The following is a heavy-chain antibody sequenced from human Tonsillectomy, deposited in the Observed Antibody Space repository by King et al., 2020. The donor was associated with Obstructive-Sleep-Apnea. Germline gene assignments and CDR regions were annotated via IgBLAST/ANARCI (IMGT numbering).Heavy chain of an antibody. CDR3: ARSNKWDLRNHFDY. Sequence: VQLVESGGGVVQPGRSLRLSCAASRFSFSSYGMHWVRQAPGKGLEWVAVISYDGSNKYHADSVKGRFTISRDNSKNTLYLQMNSLRAEDTAVYYCARSNKWDLRNHFDYWGQGTLVTVSS. CDR2: ISYDGSNK. J-gene: IGHJ4*02. CDR1: RFSFSSYG. V-gene: IGHV3-30*03. D-gene: IGHD1-26*01.